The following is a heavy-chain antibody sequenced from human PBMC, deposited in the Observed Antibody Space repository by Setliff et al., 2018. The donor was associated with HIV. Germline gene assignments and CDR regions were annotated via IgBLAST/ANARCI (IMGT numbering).Heavy chain of an antibody. D-gene: IGHD6-19*01. CDR1: GASMTSHY. J-gene: IGHJ4*02. V-gene: IGHV4-59*11. CDR2: IYGSGTT. CDR3: ATDPKGDGWAHFDS. Sequence: KPSETLSLTCSVAGASMTSHYLTWIRQPRGMGLEWIGNIYGSGTTKYNPSLRSRVTISVDKSKNRLSLSLDSVTAADTAVYYCATDPKGDGWAHFDSWGQGTLVTVSS.